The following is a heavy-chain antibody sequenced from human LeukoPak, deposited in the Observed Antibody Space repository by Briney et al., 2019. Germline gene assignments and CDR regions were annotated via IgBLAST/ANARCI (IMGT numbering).Heavy chain of an antibody. CDR3: ARAPGYSYGSGSHVYYYYGMDV. J-gene: IGHJ6*02. V-gene: IGHV3-23*01. CDR2: ISGSGGST. CDR1: GFTFSSYA. Sequence: GGSLRLSCAASGFTFSSYAMSWVRQAPGKGLEWVSAISGSGGSTYYADSVKGRFTISRDNSKNTLYLQMNSLRAEDTAVYYCARAPGYSYGSGSHVYYYYGMDVWGQGTTVTVSS. D-gene: IGHD5-18*01.